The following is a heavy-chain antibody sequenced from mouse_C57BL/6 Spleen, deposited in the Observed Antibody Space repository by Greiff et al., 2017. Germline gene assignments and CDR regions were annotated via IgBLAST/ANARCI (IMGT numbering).Heavy chain of an antibody. J-gene: IGHJ4*01. CDR1: GYTFTEYT. D-gene: IGHD1-1*01. V-gene: IGHV1-62-2*01. CDR3: ARHEDYYGWAYAMDY. CDR2: FYPGSGSI. Sequence: QVQLQQSGAELVKPGASVKLSCKASGYTFTEYTIHWVKQRSGQGLEWIGWFYPGSGSITYNEKFKDKATLTADKSASTVYMELSRLTSEDSAVYVCARHEDYYGWAYAMDYWGQGTSVTVSS.